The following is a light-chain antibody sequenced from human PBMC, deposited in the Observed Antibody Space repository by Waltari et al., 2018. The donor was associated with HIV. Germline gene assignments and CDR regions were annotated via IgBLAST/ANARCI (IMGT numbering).Light chain of an antibody. CDR1: GSSIGTNY. CDR2: RND. V-gene: IGLV1-47*01. J-gene: IGLJ3*02. Sequence: QSVLTQPPSASGTPGQRVTISCSGTGSSIGTNYVFWYQQLPGTSPRLLIYRNDLWPSGVPDRFSGSKSCPSASLAISGLRSEDEASYYCASWDDSLGGLWVFGGGTKLTVL. CDR3: ASWDDSLGGLWV.